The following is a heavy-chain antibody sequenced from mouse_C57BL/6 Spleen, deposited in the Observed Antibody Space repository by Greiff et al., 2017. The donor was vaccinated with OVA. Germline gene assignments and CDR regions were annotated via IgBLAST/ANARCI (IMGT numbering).Heavy chain of an antibody. Sequence: VKVVESGAELAKPGASVKLSCKASGYTFTSYWMHWVKQRPGQGLEWIGYINPSSGYTKYNQKFKDKATLTADKSSSTAYMQLSSLTYEDSAVYYCARTVTTGYYAMDYWGQGTSVTVSS. CDR2: INPSSGYT. CDR3: ARTVTTGYYAMDY. J-gene: IGHJ4*01. V-gene: IGHV1-7*01. D-gene: IGHD2-2*01. CDR1: GYTFTSYW.